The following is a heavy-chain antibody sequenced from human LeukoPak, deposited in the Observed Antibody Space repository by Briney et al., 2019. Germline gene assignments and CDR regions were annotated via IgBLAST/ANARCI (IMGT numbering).Heavy chain of an antibody. CDR1: GFTFGDYA. CDR2: INSNGNT. CDR3: AKDQVGWTSSRFDP. Sequence: PGGSLRLSCTASGFTFGDYAMSWVRQAPGKGLEWVSGINSNGNTYNADSVKGRFTISRDNSKNTLYLQMNSLRVEDTAVYYCAKDQVGWTSSRFDPWGQGTVVTVSS. D-gene: IGHD6-6*01. V-gene: IGHV3-23*01. J-gene: IGHJ5*02.